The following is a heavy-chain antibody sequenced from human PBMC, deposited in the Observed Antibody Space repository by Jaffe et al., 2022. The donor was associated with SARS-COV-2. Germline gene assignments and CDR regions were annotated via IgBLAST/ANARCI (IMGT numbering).Heavy chain of an antibody. CDR1: GGSFSGYY. CDR3: ARGPLKLPSIYYYYYYGMDV. CDR2: INHSGST. J-gene: IGHJ6*02. Sequence: QVQLQQWGAGLLKPSETLSLTCAVYGGSFSGYYWSWIRQPPGKGLEWIGEINHSGSTNYNPSLKSRVTISVDTSKNQFSLKLSSVTAADTAVYYCARGPLKLPSIYYYYYYGMDVWGQGTTVTVSS. D-gene: IGHD1-26*01. V-gene: IGHV4-34*01.